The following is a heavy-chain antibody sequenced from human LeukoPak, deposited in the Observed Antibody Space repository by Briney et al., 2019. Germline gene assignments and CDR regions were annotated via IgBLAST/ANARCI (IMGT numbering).Heavy chain of an antibody. J-gene: IGHJ4*02. Sequence: PGGSLRLSCAASGFTFSSYGMHWVRQAPGKGLEWVAFIRYDGSNKYYADSVKGRFTISRDNSKNTLYVQMSSLRDEDTGVYYCAREVNDRYSSSRYDHWGQGTLVTVPS. V-gene: IGHV3-30*02. CDR2: IRYDGSNK. D-gene: IGHD6-13*01. CDR3: AREVNDRYSSSRYDH. CDR1: GFTFSSYG.